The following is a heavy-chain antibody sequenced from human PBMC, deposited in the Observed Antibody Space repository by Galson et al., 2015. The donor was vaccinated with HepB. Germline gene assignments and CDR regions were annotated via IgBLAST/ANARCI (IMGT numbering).Heavy chain of an antibody. CDR3: AKVSNYDILTGYYKGQIQSPYYFDY. Sequence: SLRLSCAASGFTFSSYAMSWVRQAPGKGLEWVSAISGSGGSTYYADSVKGRFTISRDNSKNTLYLQMNSLRAEDTAVYYCAKVSNYDILTGYYKGQIQSPYYFDYWGQGTLVTVSS. V-gene: IGHV3-23*01. CDR1: GFTFSSYA. CDR2: ISGSGGST. J-gene: IGHJ4*02. D-gene: IGHD3-9*01.